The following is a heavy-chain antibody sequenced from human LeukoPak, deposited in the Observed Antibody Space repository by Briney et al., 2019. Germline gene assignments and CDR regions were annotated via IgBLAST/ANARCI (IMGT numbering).Heavy chain of an antibody. J-gene: IGHJ4*02. D-gene: IGHD2-15*01. CDR3: SRRVASYFDF. CDR2: IYTSGST. Sequence: SETLSLTCTVSGGSISSYYWSWIRQPPGKGLEWIGYIYTSGSTNYNPSLKSRVTISVDTSKNQFSLKLSSVTAADTAVYYSSRRVASYFDFWGQGTLVTVSS. V-gene: IGHV4-4*09. CDR1: GGSISSYY.